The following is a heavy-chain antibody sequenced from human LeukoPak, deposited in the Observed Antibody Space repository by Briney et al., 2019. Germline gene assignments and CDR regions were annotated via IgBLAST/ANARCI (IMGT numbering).Heavy chain of an antibody. CDR1: GFTFRSYA. Sequence: GGSLRLSCVTSGFTFRSYAMCWVRQAPGKGLEWVAGFGGTGNSIANYADSVKGRFIISRDTARNTLNLQMNSLRAEDTAVYYCAKDTGDYGDYGLDYWGQGTLVTVSS. D-gene: IGHD4-17*01. V-gene: IGHV3-23*01. CDR2: FGGTGNSIA. J-gene: IGHJ4*02. CDR3: AKDTGDYGDYGLDY.